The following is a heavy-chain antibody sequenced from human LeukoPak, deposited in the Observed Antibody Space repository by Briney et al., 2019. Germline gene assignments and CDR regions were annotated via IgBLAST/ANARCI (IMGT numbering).Heavy chain of an antibody. D-gene: IGHD3-10*01. Sequence: MPSETLSLTCTVSGGSITSSSYYWSWIRRPAGKGLEWIGRIYTSGSTNYNPSLKSRVTMSVDTSKNQFSLKLSSVTAADTAVYYCARDIAKSAIGITMVRGVRRWFDPWGQGTLVTVSS. CDR2: IYTSGST. J-gene: IGHJ5*02. CDR1: GGSITSSSYY. V-gene: IGHV4-61*02. CDR3: ARDIAKSAIGITMVRGVRRWFDP.